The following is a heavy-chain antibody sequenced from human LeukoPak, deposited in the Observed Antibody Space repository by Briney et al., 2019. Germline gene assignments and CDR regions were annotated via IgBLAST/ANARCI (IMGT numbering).Heavy chain of an antibody. D-gene: IGHD3-9*01. V-gene: IGHV4-61*02. CDR3: ARDGWNYDILTGYKYYFDY. CDR1: GGSISSGSYY. CDR2: IYTSGST. Sequence: SQTLSLTCTVSGGSISSGSYYWSWIRQPGGKGLEWIGRIYTSGSTNYNPSLKSRVTISVDTSKNQFSLKLSSVTAADTAVYYCARDGWNYDILTGYKYYFDYWGQGTLVTVSS. J-gene: IGHJ4*02.